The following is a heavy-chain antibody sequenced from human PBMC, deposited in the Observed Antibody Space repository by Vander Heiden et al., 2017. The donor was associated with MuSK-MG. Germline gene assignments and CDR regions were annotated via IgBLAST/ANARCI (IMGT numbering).Heavy chain of an antibody. CDR1: GFTFSDYY. V-gene: IGHV3-7*01. CDR2: IKGDGSEK. J-gene: IGHJ4*02. Sequence: EVQLVESGGGLVQPGGSLRLSCAASGFTFSDYYISWVRQAPGKGLEWVANIKGDGSEKNYVDSVKGRFTISRDNAKTSLHLQMDSLRDEDTAVYYCARGWLPEWGQGTLVIVSS. D-gene: IGHD6-19*01. CDR3: ARGWLPE.